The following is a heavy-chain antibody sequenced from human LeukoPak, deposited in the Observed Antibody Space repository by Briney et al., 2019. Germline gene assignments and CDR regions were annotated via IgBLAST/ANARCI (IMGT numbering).Heavy chain of an antibody. J-gene: IGHJ4*02. CDR1: RYTFTGYY. V-gene: IGHV1-2*02. Sequence: ASVKVSCKASRYTFTGYYMHWVRQAPGQGLEWMGWINPNSGGTNYAQKFQGRVTMTRDTSISTAYMELSRLRSDDTAVYYCARESPVVGATAFDYWGQGTLVTVSS. CDR3: ARESPVVGATAFDY. D-gene: IGHD1-26*01. CDR2: INPNSGGT.